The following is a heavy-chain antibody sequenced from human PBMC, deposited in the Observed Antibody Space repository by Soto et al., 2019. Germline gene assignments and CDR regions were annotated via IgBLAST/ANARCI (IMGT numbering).Heavy chain of an antibody. CDR3: ARDFVGVVMDYGMDV. D-gene: IGHD2-15*01. CDR1: GYSFAGYF. Sequence: QVQLVQSGAEVKKPGASVKVSCKTSGYSFAGYFVHWVRQDPGQGLEWMGWINPNNGDTSYSQKFQGRVSKTRDTPINTAYMELSSLTSDDTAVYYCARDFVGVVMDYGMDVWGQGTTVTVSS. J-gene: IGHJ6*02. V-gene: IGHV1-2*02. CDR2: INPNNGDT.